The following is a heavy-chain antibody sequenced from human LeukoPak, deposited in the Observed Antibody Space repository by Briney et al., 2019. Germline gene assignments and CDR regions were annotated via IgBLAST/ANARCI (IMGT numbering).Heavy chain of an antibody. V-gene: IGHV6-1*01. D-gene: IGHD3-22*01. CDR1: GDSVSSNSAA. Sequence: SQTLSLTCAISGDSVSSNSAAWNWIRQSPSRGLEWLGRTYYRSKWYNDYAVSVKSRITINPDTSKNQFSLQLNSVTPEDTAVYYCARGPRGYYYDSSGYYSNYYFDYWGQGTLVTVSS. CDR3: ARGPRGYYYDSSGYYSNYYFDY. CDR2: TYYRSKWYN. J-gene: IGHJ4*02.